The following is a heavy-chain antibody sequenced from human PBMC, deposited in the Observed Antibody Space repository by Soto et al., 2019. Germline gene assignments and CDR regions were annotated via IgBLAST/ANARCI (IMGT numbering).Heavy chain of an antibody. J-gene: IGHJ4*02. D-gene: IGHD3-3*01. CDR1: GYTFTGHF. V-gene: IGHV1-2*02. CDR3: ARGGAIFGGVTIPFEY. Sequence: ASVKVSCKASGYTFTGHFMHWMRQAPGRRLEWMGWIDPNSGGTDYAQSFQGRFTVTRDTSISTAYMELSRLTSDDTAVYFCARGGAIFGGVTIPFEYWGPGTLVTVSS. CDR2: IDPNSGGT.